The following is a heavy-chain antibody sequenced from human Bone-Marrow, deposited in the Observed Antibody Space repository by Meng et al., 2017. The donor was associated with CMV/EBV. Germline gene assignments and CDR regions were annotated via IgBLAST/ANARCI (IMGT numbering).Heavy chain of an antibody. D-gene: IGHD2-2*02. Sequence: WISPPPGKGLEWIACIYYPGTTYYNPSLKSRVPISVDTSKNQFSLKLSSVTAADTAVYFCARQHYTQTSRIVPPAITPPAVPTWLDPWGQGTLVTVSS. V-gene: IGHV4-39*01. CDR3: ARQHYTQTSRIVPPAITPPAVPTWLDP. CDR2: IYYPGTT. J-gene: IGHJ5*02.